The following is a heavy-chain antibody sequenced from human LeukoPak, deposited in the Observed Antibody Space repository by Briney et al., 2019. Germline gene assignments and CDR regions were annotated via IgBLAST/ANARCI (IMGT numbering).Heavy chain of an antibody. D-gene: IGHD3-10*01. J-gene: IGHJ6*04. V-gene: IGHV3-48*01. CDR1: GFTFSSYS. Sequence: GGSLRLSCAASGFTFSSYSMDWVRQAPGKGLEWVSYISSSSTIYYADSVKGRFTISRDNAKNSLYLQMNSLRAEDTAVYYCARDSGTIPPDVWGKGTTVTVSS. CDR3: ARDSGTIPPDV. CDR2: ISSSSTI.